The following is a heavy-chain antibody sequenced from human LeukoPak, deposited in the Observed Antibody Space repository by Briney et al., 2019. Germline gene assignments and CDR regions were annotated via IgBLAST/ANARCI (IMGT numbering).Heavy chain of an antibody. CDR2: IIPIFGTA. CDR1: GGTFSSYA. Sequence: SVKVSCKASGGTFSSYAISWVRQAPGQGLEWMGGIIPIFGTANYAQKFQGRVTITADESTSTAYMELSSLRSEDTAVYYCARDSDRGRVIYNYFDYWGQGTLVTVSS. V-gene: IGHV1-69*13. D-gene: IGHD3-22*01. J-gene: IGHJ4*02. CDR3: ARDSDRGRVIYNYFDY.